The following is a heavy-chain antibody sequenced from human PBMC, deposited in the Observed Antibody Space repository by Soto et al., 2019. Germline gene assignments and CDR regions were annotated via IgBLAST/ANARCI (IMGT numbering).Heavy chain of an antibody. CDR3: ARGYYDSSGGYYYYGMDV. J-gene: IGHJ6*02. Sequence: VASVKVSCKASGYTFTGYYMHWVRQAPGQGLEWMGWINPNSGGTNYAQKFQGWVTMTRDTSISTAYMELSRLRSDDTAVYYCARGYYDSSGGYYYYGMDVWGQGTTVTVSS. D-gene: IGHD3-22*01. V-gene: IGHV1-2*04. CDR2: INPNSGGT. CDR1: GYTFTGYY.